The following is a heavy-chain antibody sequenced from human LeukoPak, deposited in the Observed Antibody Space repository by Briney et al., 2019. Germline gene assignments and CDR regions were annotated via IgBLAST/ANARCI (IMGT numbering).Heavy chain of an antibody. J-gene: IGHJ6*02. CDR3: ARRGGSGWYSSREGDYYGMDV. CDR1: GGSISSYY. Sequence: SETLSLTCTVSGGSISSYYWSWIRQPPGKGLEWIGYIYYSGSTNYNPSLKSRVTISVDTSKNQFSLKLSSVTAADTAVYYCARRGGSGWYSSREGDYYGMDVWGQGTTVTVSS. D-gene: IGHD6-19*01. V-gene: IGHV4-59*01. CDR2: IYYSGST.